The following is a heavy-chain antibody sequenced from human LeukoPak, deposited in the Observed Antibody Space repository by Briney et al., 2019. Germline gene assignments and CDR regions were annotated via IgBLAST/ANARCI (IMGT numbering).Heavy chain of an antibody. D-gene: IGHD5-12*01. CDR1: GFTFSNYG. V-gene: IGHV3-7*01. CDR3: ARDDIVATTGVIDY. J-gene: IGHJ4*02. Sequence: GGSLRLSCAASGFTFSNYGMSWVRQAPGKGLEWVANIKQDGSEKYYVDSVKGRFTISIDNAKNSLYLQMNSLRAEDTAVYYCARDDIVATTGVIDYWGQGTLVTVSS. CDR2: IKQDGSEK.